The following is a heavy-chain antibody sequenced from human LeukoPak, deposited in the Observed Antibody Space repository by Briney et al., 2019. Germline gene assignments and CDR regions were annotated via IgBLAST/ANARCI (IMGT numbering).Heavy chain of an antibody. Sequence: GGSLILSCAASGFTFSSYWMSWVRQAPGKGLEWVANIKQDGSEKHYVDSVKGRFTISRDNAKNLVYLQMNSLRAEDTAMYYCARDITYYDFWSGYTYWGQGTLVTVSS. J-gene: IGHJ4*02. CDR3: ARDITYYDFWSGYTY. CDR1: GFTFSSYW. D-gene: IGHD3-3*01. V-gene: IGHV3-7*01. CDR2: IKQDGSEK.